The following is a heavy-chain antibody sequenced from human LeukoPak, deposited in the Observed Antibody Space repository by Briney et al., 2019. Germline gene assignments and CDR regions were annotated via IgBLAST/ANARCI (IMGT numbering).Heavy chain of an antibody. CDR2: MNLDGSEK. Sequence: TGGSLRLSCAASGFTFTSHWMSWVRQAPGKGLEWVARMNLDGSEKYYVDSGKGRFTISRDNAKTSLYLEMNSLRAEDTAVYYCARDATYCTNGVCYTRFDYWGQGTLVTVSS. CDR1: GFTFTSHW. D-gene: IGHD2-8*01. J-gene: IGHJ4*02. V-gene: IGHV3-7*01. CDR3: ARDATYCTNGVCYTRFDY.